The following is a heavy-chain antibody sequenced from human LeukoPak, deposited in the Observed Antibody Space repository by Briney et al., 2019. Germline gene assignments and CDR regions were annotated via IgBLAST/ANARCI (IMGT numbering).Heavy chain of an antibody. J-gene: IGHJ4*02. D-gene: IGHD1-26*01. V-gene: IGHV4-59*08. CDR1: GGSISSYY. CDR2: IYYSGST. Sequence: PSETLSLTCTVSGGSISSYYWSWIRQPPGKGLEWIGYIYYSGSTSYNPSLKSRVTISVDTSKNQFSLKLSSVTAADTAVYYCARREEGVYFDYWGQGTLVTVSS. CDR3: ARREEGVYFDY.